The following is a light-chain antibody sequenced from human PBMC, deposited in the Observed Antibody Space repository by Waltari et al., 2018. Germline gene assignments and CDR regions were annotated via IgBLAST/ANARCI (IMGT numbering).Light chain of an antibody. Sequence: QSALTQPRSVSGSPGQSVTISCTGTSSDVGGYNYVSWYQQHPGTAPKLMIYDVSKRPPGVPDRFSGSKSGNTASLTISGLQAEDEADYYCCSYAGSYTLVFGGGTKLTVL. V-gene: IGLV2-11*01. CDR2: DVS. CDR1: SSDVGGYNY. J-gene: IGLJ2*01. CDR3: CSYAGSYTLV.